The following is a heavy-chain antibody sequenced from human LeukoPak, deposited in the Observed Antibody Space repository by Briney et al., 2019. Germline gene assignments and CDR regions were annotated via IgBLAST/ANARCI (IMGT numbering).Heavy chain of an antibody. V-gene: IGHV4-59*08. CDR2: TSFSGST. CDR3: ARRNYDILTGFYGGGTYNYYYTDV. J-gene: IGHJ6*03. Sequence: SETLSLTCTVSGASFSSYYWTWIRQPPGKGLEWIGFTSFSGSTNYNPSLKSRVTISVDTSRNQFSLRLNAMTAADTAVHYCARRNYDILTGFYGGGTYNYYYTDVWGKGTTVIVSS. CDR1: GASFSSYY. D-gene: IGHD3-9*01.